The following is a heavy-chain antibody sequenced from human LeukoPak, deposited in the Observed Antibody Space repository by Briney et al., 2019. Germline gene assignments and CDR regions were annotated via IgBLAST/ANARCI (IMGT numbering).Heavy chain of an antibody. V-gene: IGHV1-69*04. CDR3: ARESGSEPFDY. CDR2: IIPLVDRT. D-gene: IGHD1-26*01. CDR1: GDTFSSFA. Sequence: SVKVSCKASGDTFSSFAISWVRQAPGQGPEWMGRIIPLVDRTNYAQKFQGRVTITADKSTATAYMEVSSLTSEDTAVYFCARESGSEPFDYWGQGTLVIVSS. J-gene: IGHJ4*02.